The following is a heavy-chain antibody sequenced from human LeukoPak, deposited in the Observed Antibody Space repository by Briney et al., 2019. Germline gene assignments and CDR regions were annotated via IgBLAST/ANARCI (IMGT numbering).Heavy chain of an antibody. V-gene: IGHV4-39*07. Sequence: NPSETLSLTCTVSGGSISSSSYYWGWIRQPPGKGLEWIGSIYYSGSTYYNPSLKSRVTISVDTSKNQFSLKVSSVTAADTAVYYCVRGGGSYYYYYMDVWGKGTTVTVSS. J-gene: IGHJ6*03. D-gene: IGHD1-26*01. CDR2: IYYSGST. CDR1: GGSISSSSYY. CDR3: VRGGGSYYYYYMDV.